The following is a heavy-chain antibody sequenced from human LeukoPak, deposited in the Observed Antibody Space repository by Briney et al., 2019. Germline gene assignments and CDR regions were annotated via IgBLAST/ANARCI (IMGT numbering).Heavy chain of an antibody. CDR3: ARDLAVVRGY. V-gene: IGHV3-9*01. Sequence: GGSLRLSCAASGFTFDDYAMHWVRQAPGKGLEWVSGISWNSGSIGYADSVKGRFTISRDNAKNTLYLQMNSLRAEDTAVYYCARDLAVVRGYWGQGTLVTVSS. D-gene: IGHD6-19*01. CDR1: GFTFDDYA. CDR2: ISWNSGSI. J-gene: IGHJ4*02.